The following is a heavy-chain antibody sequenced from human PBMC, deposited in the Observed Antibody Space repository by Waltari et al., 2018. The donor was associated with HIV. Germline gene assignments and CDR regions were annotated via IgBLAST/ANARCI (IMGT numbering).Heavy chain of an antibody. V-gene: IGHV3-73*02. J-gene: IGHJ4*02. D-gene: IGHD4-17*01. CDR1: GFTFFGSA. Sequence: EVQLVESGGDLVQPGGSLTLSCAASGFTFFGSAMHWVRQSSWKGLEWVGHIRSQGNNFATAYTASLKGRFTISRDDSKNTAYLHMNSLTTDDTALYFCTRGYGDFWGMDWGQGTLVTVSS. CDR3: TRGYGDFWGMD. CDR2: IRSQGNNFAT.